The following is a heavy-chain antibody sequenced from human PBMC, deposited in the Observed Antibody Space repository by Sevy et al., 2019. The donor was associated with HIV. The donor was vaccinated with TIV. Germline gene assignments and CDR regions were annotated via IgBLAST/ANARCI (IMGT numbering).Heavy chain of an antibody. D-gene: IGHD3-22*01. CDR1: RFTFSTYS. V-gene: IGHV3-48*02. Sequence: GGSLRLSCKASRFTFSTYSMHWVRQAPGKGLEWVSSISRTSTTTYYADSAKGRFTISRDNAKNSLYLQMNSLRDEDTAVYYCAREAYYYDSREENWFDPWGQGTLVTVSS. J-gene: IGHJ5*02. CDR3: AREAYYYDSREENWFDP. CDR2: ISRTSTTT.